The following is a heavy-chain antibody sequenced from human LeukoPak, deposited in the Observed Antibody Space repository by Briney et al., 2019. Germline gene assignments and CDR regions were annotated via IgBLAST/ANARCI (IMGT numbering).Heavy chain of an antibody. CDR2: IYSGGTT. CDR3: AKGTGHLAPGAYFDY. D-gene: IGHD1-1*01. J-gene: IGHJ4*02. CDR1: GFTVSSNY. Sequence: GGSLRLSCAASGFTVSSNYMSWVRQAPGKGLEWVSVIYSGGTTYYADSVKGRFTISRDNSKNTLYLQMNSLRPEDTAVYYCAKGTGHLAPGAYFDYWGQGTLVTVSS. V-gene: IGHV3-66*02.